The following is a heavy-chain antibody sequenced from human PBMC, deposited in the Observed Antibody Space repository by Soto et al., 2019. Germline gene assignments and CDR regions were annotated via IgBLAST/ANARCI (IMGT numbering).Heavy chain of an antibody. CDR2: IIPIFGTA. V-gene: IGHV1-69*13. CDR3: ARGAYSYGTYYYYGMDV. CDR1: GGTFSSYA. D-gene: IGHD5-18*01. J-gene: IGHJ6*02. Sequence: ASVKVSCTASGGTFSSYAISWVRQAPGQGLEWMGGIIPIFGTANYAQKFQGRVTITADESTSTAYMELSSLRSEDTAVYYCARGAYSYGTYYYYGMDVWGQGTTVTVSS.